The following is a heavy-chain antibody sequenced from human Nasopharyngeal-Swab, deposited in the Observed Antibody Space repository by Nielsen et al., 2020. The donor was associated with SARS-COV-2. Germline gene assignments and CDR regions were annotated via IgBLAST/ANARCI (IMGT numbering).Heavy chain of an antibody. D-gene: IGHD4-17*01. CDR1: GYTFTGYY. J-gene: IGHJ4*02. CDR2: INPNSGGT. Sequence: ASVKVSCKASGYTFTGYYMHWVRQAPGQGLEWMGWINPNSGGTNYAQKLQGRVTMTTDTSTSTAYMELRSLRSDDTAVYYCARDRGWRYGDYRSDYWGQGTLVTVSS. CDR3: ARDRGWRYGDYRSDY. V-gene: IGHV1-2*02.